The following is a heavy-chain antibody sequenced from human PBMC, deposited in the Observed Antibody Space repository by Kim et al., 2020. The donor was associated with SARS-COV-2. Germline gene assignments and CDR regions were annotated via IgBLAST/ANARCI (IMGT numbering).Heavy chain of an antibody. CDR3: TRADIDDILTGDSLFDY. CDR2: IYHSGST. D-gene: IGHD3-9*01. J-gene: IGHJ4*02. CDR1: GYSISSGYY. Sequence: SETLSLTCTVSGYSISSGYYWGWIRQPPGKGLEWIGSIYHSGSTYYNPSLKSRVTISVDTSKNQFSLKLSSVTAADTAVYYCTRADIDDILTGDSLFDYWGQRTLVTVSS. V-gene: IGHV4-38-2*02.